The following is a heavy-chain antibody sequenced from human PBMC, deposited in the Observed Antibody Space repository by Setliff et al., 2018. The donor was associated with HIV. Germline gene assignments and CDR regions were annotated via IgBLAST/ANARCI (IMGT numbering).Heavy chain of an antibody. CDR1: GGSISSYS. V-gene: IGHV4-4*08. CDR2: IYTSGST. D-gene: IGHD6-19*01. Sequence: SETLSLTCTVSGGSISSYSWSWIRQPPGKGLEWIGYIYTSGSTNYNPSLKSRVTISVDTSENQFSLKLTSVTAADTAMYYCARAVNFDYWGQGTQVTVSS. CDR3: ARAVNFDY. J-gene: IGHJ4*02.